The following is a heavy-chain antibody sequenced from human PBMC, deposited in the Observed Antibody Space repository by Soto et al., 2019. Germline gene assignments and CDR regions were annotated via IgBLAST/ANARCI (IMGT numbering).Heavy chain of an antibody. V-gene: IGHV4-34*01. J-gene: IGHJ2*01. Sequence: QVQLQQWGAGLLKPSETLSLTCAVHGGSFSGFYWTWIRQPPGKGLEWIGEINHSGSSNYNPPLKSRVTMSLDTSRNQFSLSLNSVTAADTAVYYCARMAGPWYFVLWGRGTLVTVSS. CDR2: INHSGSS. CDR3: ARMAGPWYFVL. CDR1: GGSFSGFY.